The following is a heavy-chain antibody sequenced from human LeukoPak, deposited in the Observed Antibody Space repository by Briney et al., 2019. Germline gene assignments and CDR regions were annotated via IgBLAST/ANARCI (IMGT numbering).Heavy chain of an antibody. CDR1: GGTFSSYA. CDR3: ASHAGGIVVVPAAMDWFDP. Sequence: ASVKVSCKASGGTFSSYAISWVRQAPGQGLEWMGGIIPIFGTVNYAQKFQGRVTITTDESTSTAYMELSSLRSEDTAVYYCASHAGGIVVVPAAMDWFDPWGQGTLVTVSS. D-gene: IGHD2-2*01. CDR2: IIPIFGTV. V-gene: IGHV1-69*05. J-gene: IGHJ5*02.